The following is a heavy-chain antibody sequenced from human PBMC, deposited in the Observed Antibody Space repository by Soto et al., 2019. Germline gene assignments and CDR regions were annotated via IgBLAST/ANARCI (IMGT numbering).Heavy chain of an antibody. J-gene: IGHJ5*02. CDR1: GYSISSGYY. D-gene: IGHD1-26*01. Sequence: PSETLSLTCAVSGYSISSGYYWGWIRQPPGKGLEWIGSIYHSGSTYYNPSLKSRVTISVDTSKNQFSLKLSSVTAADTAVYYCARDPYLARGVFDPWGQGTLVTVSS. V-gene: IGHV4-38-2*02. CDR3: ARDPYLARGVFDP. CDR2: IYHSGST.